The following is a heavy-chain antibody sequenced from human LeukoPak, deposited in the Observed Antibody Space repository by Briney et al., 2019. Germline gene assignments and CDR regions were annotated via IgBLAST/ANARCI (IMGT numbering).Heavy chain of an antibody. Sequence: GGSLRLSCAASGFTFSSYAMHWVRQAPGKGLEWVAVISYDGSNKYYADSVKGRFTTSRDNAKNSLNLQMNSLRAEDTAVYYSATSSNAPGNHWGPGTMVTVSS. CDR3: ATSSNAPGNH. CDR2: ISYDGSNK. CDR1: GFTFSSYA. V-gene: IGHV3-30-3*01. J-gene: IGHJ5*02. D-gene: IGHD2-2*01.